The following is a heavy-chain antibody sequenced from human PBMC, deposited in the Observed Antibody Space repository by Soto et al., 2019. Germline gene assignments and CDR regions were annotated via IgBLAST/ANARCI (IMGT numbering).Heavy chain of an antibody. V-gene: IGHV5-51*01. CDR2: IYPGDSDT. D-gene: IGHD5-12*01. J-gene: IGHJ4*02. CDR1: GYSFTSYW. CDR3: ARPWGTRRYTGYDYFDY. Sequence: GESLKISCKGSGYSFTSYWIGWVRQMPGKGLEWMGIIYPGDSDTRYSPSFQGQVTISADKSISTAYLQWSSLKASDTAMYYCARPWGTRRYTGYDYFDYWGQGTLVTVSS.